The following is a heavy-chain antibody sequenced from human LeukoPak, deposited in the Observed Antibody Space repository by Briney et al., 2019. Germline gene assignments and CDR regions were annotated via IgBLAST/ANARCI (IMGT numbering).Heavy chain of an antibody. CDR2: INAGNGNT. CDR1: GYTFTSYG. J-gene: IGHJ4*02. V-gene: IGHV1-3*01. Sequence: GASVKVSCKASGYTFTSYGISWVRQAPGQRLEWMGWINAGNGNTKYSQKFQGRVTITRDTSASTAYMELSSLRSEDTAVYYCARGTNVVVVPAAMGYWGQGTLVTVSS. CDR3: ARGTNVVVVPAAMGY. D-gene: IGHD2-2*01.